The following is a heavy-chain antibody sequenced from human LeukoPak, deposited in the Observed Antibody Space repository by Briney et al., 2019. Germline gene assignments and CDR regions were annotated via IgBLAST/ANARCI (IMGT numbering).Heavy chain of an antibody. CDR2: ISAYSGNT. Sequence: ASVKVSCKASGYTFTSYGISWVRQAPGQGLEWMGWISAYSGNTNYAQKLQGRVTMTTDTSTSTAYIELRSLRSDDSAVYYCARAPIRLWFGELTTWGQGTLVTVSS. V-gene: IGHV1-18*01. D-gene: IGHD3-10*01. J-gene: IGHJ5*02. CDR3: ARAPIRLWFGELTT. CDR1: GYTFTSYG.